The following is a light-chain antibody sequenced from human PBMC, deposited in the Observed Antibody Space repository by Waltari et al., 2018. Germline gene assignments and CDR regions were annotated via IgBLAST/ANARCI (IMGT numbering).Light chain of an antibody. Sequence: VLTQSPATLSLSPGETATLSGRASQSVSIYLAWYQQKPGQAPRLLIPAASNRVTGTPARFSGSGSGTDFTLTISSLEPEDFAVYYCQQRSNWPPYTFGQGTKLEI. CDR1: QSVSIY. CDR3: QQRSNWPPYT. V-gene: IGKV3-11*01. J-gene: IGKJ2*01. CDR2: AAS.